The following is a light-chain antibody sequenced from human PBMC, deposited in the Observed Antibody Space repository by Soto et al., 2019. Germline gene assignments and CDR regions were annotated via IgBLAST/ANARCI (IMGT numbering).Light chain of an antibody. CDR3: QQNKDWPGT. CDR2: DAS. Sequence: EIVMTQSPATLSVSPGERATLSCRASQSVSSYLDWYQQKPGQAPRLLIYDASTRATGIAVRFSGSGSGTEFTLTISSLQSEDFGVHYCQQNKDWPGTFGQGTKVDIK. J-gene: IGKJ1*01. CDR1: QSVSSY. V-gene: IGKV3-15*01.